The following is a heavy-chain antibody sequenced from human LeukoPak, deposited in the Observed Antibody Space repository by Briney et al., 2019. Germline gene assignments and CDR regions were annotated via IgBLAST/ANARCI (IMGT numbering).Heavy chain of an antibody. CDR2: IYSSGSA. Sequence: SETLSLTCTVSGGYISTYYWSWFRQSAGKGLEWIGRIYSSGSANYNPSLKSRLAMSVDTSKNQFSLRLSSVTAADTAMYYCARVPRSYYYYYYMDVWSKGTTVTVSS. CDR1: GGYISTYY. V-gene: IGHV4-4*07. CDR3: ARVPRSYYYYYYMDV. J-gene: IGHJ6*03.